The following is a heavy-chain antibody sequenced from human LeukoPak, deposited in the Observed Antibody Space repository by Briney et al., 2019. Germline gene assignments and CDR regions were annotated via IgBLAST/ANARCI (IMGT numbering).Heavy chain of an antibody. CDR3: ATAPYLPAYFDY. Sequence: SETLSLTRTVSGGSISSSSYYWGWIRQPPGKGLEWIGSIYYSGSTYYNPSLKSRVTISVDTSKNQFSLKLSSVTAADTAVYYCATAPYLPAYFDYWGQGTLVTVSS. J-gene: IGHJ4*02. V-gene: IGHV4-39*01. CDR2: IYYSGST. CDR1: GGSISSSSYY.